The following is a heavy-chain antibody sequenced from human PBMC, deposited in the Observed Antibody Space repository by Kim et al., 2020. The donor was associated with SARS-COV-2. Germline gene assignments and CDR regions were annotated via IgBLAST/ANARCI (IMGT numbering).Heavy chain of an antibody. V-gene: IGHV4-59*08. Sequence: LQSRVSISVDTSKNQYALKLSSVTAADTAVYYCARHTMVRGVISEAYFDYWGQGTLVTVSS. CDR3: ARHTMVRGVISEAYFDY. D-gene: IGHD3-10*01. J-gene: IGHJ4*01.